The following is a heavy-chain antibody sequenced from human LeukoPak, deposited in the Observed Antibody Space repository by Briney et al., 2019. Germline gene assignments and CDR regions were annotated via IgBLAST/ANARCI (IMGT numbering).Heavy chain of an antibody. D-gene: IGHD3-3*01. CDR3: AKTSYDFWSGYHDY. J-gene: IGHJ4*02. CDR2: ISGSGGST. Sequence: GGSLRLSCAACGFTFSNYVMSWVRQAQGKGLEWVSAISGSGGSTYYADSVKGRFTISRDNSKNTLYLQMNSLRAEDTAVYYCAKTSYDFWSGYHDYWGQGTLVTVSS. V-gene: IGHV3-23*01. CDR1: GFTFSNYV.